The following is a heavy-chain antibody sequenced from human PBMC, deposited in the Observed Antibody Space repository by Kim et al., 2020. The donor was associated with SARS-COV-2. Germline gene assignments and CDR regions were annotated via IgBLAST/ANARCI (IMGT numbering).Heavy chain of an antibody. Sequence: SETLSLTCIVSGGSISSSSYYWGWIRQPPGKGLEWIGSSYYSGSTYYNPSLKSRVTISVDTSKNQFSLKLSSVTAADTAVYYCARLKYYYDSSGSLVAFDIWGQGTMVTVSS. CDR3: ARLKYYYDSSGSLVAFDI. V-gene: IGHV4-39*07. CDR1: GGSISSSSYY. J-gene: IGHJ3*02. D-gene: IGHD3-22*01. CDR2: SYYSGST.